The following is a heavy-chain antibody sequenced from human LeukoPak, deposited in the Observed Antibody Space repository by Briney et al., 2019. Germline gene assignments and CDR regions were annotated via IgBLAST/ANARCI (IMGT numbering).Heavy chain of an antibody. V-gene: IGHV4-39*07. CDR1: GGSISSSSYY. D-gene: IGHD3-10*02. J-gene: IGHJ4*02. Sequence: SETLSLTCTVSGGSISSSSYYWGWIRQPPGKGLEWIGSIYYSGSTYYNPSLKSRVTISVDTSKNQFSLKLSSVTAADTAVYYCARDQAETGYVWGQGTLVTVSS. CDR2: IYYSGST. CDR3: ARDQAETGYV.